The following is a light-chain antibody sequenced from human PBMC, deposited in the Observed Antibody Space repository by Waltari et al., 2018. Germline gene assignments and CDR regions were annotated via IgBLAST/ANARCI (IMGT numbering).Light chain of an antibody. Sequence: EVVLTQSSGTLSLSPGERATLSCRASESVTNDYLAWYQQKPGQAPRLLIYDASIRAAGIPDRFSGSGSGTDFTLTITRLETEDFAVYHCQQYGSLPWTFGQGTMVDMK. CDR1: ESVTNDY. J-gene: IGKJ1*01. V-gene: IGKV3-20*01. CDR2: DAS. CDR3: QQYGSLPWT.